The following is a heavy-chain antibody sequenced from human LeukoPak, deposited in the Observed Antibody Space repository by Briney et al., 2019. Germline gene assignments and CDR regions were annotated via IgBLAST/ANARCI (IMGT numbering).Heavy chain of an antibody. D-gene: IGHD6-19*01. CDR1: GFTFSSYS. V-gene: IGHV3-21*01. J-gene: IGHJ5*02. CDR2: ISSSSSYI. Sequence: GGSLRLSCAASGFTFSSYSMNWVRQAPGKGLEWVSSISSSSSYIYYADSVQGRFTISRDNAKNSLYLQMNSLRAEDTAVYYCTRVAGGIYSSGWYGTMWFDPWGQGTLVTVSS. CDR3: TRVAGGIYSSGWYGTMWFDP.